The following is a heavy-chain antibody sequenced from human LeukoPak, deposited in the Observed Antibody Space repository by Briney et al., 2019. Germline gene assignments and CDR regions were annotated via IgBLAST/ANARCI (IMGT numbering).Heavy chain of an antibody. Sequence: GGSLRLSCAASGFTFSSYGMNWVRQAPGKGLEWISYIRNTDIYYADSVRGRFTISRDNANNSLYLQMNSLRDEDTALYYCVRDRFFAFDIWGQGTMVTVSS. V-gene: IGHV3-48*02. CDR2: IRNTDI. J-gene: IGHJ3*02. CDR1: GFTFSSYG. CDR3: VRDRFFAFDI.